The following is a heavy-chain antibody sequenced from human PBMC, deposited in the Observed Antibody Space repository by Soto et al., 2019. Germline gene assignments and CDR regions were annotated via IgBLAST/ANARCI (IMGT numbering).Heavy chain of an antibody. CDR1: GGSISTVDYW. D-gene: IGHD7-27*01. J-gene: IGHJ4*02. CDR3: ARGPSGDKVDS. CDR2: IYDGGRT. V-gene: IGHV4-30-4*01. Sequence: QVQLQESGPGLVKPSQTLSLTCTVSGGSISTVDYWWSWIRQSPDMGLEWIGHIYDGGRTYNNPSLESRVTMSVDTSKSQLTLTLSSVSAADTAVYYCARGPSGDKVDSWGQGTLVTVCS.